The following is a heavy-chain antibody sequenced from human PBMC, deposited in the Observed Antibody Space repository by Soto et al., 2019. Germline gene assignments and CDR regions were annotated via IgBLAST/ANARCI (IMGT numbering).Heavy chain of an antibody. V-gene: IGHV3-21*01. CDR3: ARCWACGGGTAANYGMDV. CDR2: ISSSSSYI. CDR1: GFTFSSYS. J-gene: IGHJ6*02. Sequence: PGGSLRLSCAASGFTFSSYSMNWVRQAPGKGLEWVSSISSSSSYIYYADSVKGRFTISRDNAKNSLYLQMNSLRAEDTAVYYCARCWACGGGTAANYGMDVWGQGTTVTVSS. D-gene: IGHD2-21*01.